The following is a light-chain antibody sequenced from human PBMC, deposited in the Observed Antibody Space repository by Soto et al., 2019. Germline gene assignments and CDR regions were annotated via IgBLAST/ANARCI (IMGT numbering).Light chain of an antibody. CDR1: SSDVGGYNY. Sequence: QSVLTQPASVSGSPGQSITISCSGTSSDVGGYNYVSWYQQHPGKAPKLMIYEVSSRPSGVSNRFSGSKSGNTASLTISGLQAEDEADYYCSSYTSSSTLVFGRGTK. V-gene: IGLV2-14*01. CDR2: EVS. CDR3: SSYTSSSTLV. J-gene: IGLJ2*01.